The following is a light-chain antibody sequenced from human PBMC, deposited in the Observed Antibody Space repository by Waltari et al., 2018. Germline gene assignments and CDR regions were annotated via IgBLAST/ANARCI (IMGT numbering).Light chain of an antibody. CDR2: AAS. V-gene: IGKV3-20*01. CDR3: QHYVRLPAT. CDR1: QSVSRA. Sequence: EIVLTQSPGTLSLSPGQRVTISCRASQSVSRALAWYQQKAGQAPRLLIYAASTRAPGIPDRFSGSGSGTDFSLTISRLEPEDFAVYYCQHYVRLPATFGQGTKVEIK. J-gene: IGKJ1*01.